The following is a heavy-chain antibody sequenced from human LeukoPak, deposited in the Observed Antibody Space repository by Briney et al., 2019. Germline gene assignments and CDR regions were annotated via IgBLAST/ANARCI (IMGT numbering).Heavy chain of an antibody. V-gene: IGHV5-51*01. Sequence: GASLNISCQGSGSSFTSYWIGWVRPLPGKGQEWMGIIYPGDSDTRYSPSFQGQVTISADKSISTAYLQWSSLTASDAGVCYCGGLSWYERGLDYWGQGTLVTVSS. D-gene: IGHD6-13*01. J-gene: IGHJ4*02. CDR2: IYPGDSDT. CDR3: GGLSWYERGLDY. CDR1: GSSFTSYW.